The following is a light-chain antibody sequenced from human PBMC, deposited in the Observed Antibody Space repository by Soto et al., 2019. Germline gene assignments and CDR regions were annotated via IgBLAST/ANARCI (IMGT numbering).Light chain of an antibody. CDR2: DVS. CDR3: HSYTTSFTFG. J-gene: IGLJ1*01. Sequence: QSVLTQPASVSGSPGQSITISCTGTSSDIGTYNYVSWYQQHPGKAPKLMIYDVSNRPSGVSNRFSGSKSGSTASLTISGLQAEDEADYYCHSYTTSFTFGFGTGTSVTGL. V-gene: IGLV2-14*01. CDR1: SSDIGTYNY.